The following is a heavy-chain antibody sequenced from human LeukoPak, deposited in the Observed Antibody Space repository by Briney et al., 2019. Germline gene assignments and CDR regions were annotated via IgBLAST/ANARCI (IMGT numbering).Heavy chain of an antibody. CDR1: GGSISSSSYY. Sequence: SETLSLTCTVSGGSISSSSYYWGWIRQPPGKGLEWIGSIYYSGSTYYNPSLKSRVTISVDTSKNQFSLKLSSVTAADTAVYYCARGGHTVTTYYYYYGMDVWGQGTTVIVS. D-gene: IGHD4-17*01. V-gene: IGHV4-39*07. CDR2: IYYSGST. CDR3: ARGGHTVTTYYYYYGMDV. J-gene: IGHJ6*02.